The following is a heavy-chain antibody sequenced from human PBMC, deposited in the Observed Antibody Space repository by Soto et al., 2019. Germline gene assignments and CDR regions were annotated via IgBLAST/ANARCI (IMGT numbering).Heavy chain of an antibody. CDR2: ISSSSTDT. Sequence: GGSLRLSCEASGFSLSYYYMSWIRQAPGQGLEWLSYISSSSTDTNYADSVRGRFTISRDNARNSLYLQMSGLRAEDTAVYYCVRDIARVGDTYYYDYSGRVTLVTVSS. CDR3: VRDIARVGDTYYYDY. J-gene: IGHJ4*02. CDR1: GFSLSYYY. D-gene: IGHD1-26*01. V-gene: IGHV3-11*06.